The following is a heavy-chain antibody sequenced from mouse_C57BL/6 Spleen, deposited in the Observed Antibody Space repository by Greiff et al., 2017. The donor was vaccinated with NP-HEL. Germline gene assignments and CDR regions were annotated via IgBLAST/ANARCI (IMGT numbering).Heavy chain of an antibody. V-gene: IGHV14-1*01. CDR2: IDPEDGDT. CDR1: GFNITDYY. Sequence: VQLKESGAELVRPGASVKLSCTASGFNITDYYMHWVKQRPEQGLEWIGRIDPEDGDTEYAPKFQGKATMTADTSSNTAYLQLSSLTSEDTAVYYCTTNYGSRGAWFAYWGQGTLVTVSA. J-gene: IGHJ3*01. CDR3: TTNYGSRGAWFAY. D-gene: IGHD1-1*01.